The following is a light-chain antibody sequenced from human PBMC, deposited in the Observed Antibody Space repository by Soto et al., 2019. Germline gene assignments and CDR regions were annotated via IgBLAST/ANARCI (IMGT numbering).Light chain of an antibody. J-gene: IGLJ2*01. CDR3: AAWDDSLL. Sequence: QAVVTQPPSASGTPGQRVTISCSGSSSNIGSNYVSWYQHLPGAAPKLLISRNSQRSSGVPDRFSGSKSGTSASLAISGLRAEDEGDYYCAAWDDSLLFGGGTKLTVL. CDR2: RNS. CDR1: SSNIGSNY. V-gene: IGLV1-47*01.